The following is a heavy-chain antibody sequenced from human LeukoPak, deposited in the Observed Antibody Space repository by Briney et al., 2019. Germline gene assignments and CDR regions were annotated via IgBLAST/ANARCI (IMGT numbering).Heavy chain of an antibody. CDR1: GFTFSTFW. J-gene: IGHJ6*03. Sequence: GGSLRLSCAASGFTFSTFWMSWVRQAPGKGLEWVAVISYDGSNKYYADSVKGRFTISRDNSKNTLYLQMNSLRAEDTAVYYCARGDSQAPYYYYYYMDVWGKGTTVTVSS. CDR2: ISYDGSNK. V-gene: IGHV3-30-3*01. CDR3: ARGDSQAPYYYYYYMDV. D-gene: IGHD4-11*01.